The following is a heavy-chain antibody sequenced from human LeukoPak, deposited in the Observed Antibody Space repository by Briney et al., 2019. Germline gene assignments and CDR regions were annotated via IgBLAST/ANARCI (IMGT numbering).Heavy chain of an antibody. CDR2: ISAYNGNT. D-gene: IGHD6-13*01. V-gene: IGHV1-18*01. J-gene: IGHJ6*03. CDR1: GYTFNTYG. Sequence: ASVKVSCKASGYTFNTYGITWVRQAPGQGLEWMGWISAYNGNTNYAQKLQGRVTMTTDTSTSTAYMELRSLRSDDTAVYYCARIAYHYYYMDVWGKGTTVTVSS. CDR3: ARIAYHYYYMDV.